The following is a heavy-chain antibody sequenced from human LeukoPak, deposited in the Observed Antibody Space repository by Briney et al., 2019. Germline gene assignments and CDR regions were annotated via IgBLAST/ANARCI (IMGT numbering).Heavy chain of an antibody. CDR3: AKDDPYNSGWYGLDY. J-gene: IGHJ4*02. V-gene: IGHV3-23*01. D-gene: IGHD6-19*01. CDR2: ISGSGGSK. CDR1: GFTFSSYA. Sequence: GGSLRLSCAASGFTFSSYAMSWVRQAPGKGLEWVSAISGSGGSKYYADSVKGRFTISRDNSKNTLYLQMNSLRAEDTAVYYCAKDDPYNSGWYGLDYWGQGTLVTVSS.